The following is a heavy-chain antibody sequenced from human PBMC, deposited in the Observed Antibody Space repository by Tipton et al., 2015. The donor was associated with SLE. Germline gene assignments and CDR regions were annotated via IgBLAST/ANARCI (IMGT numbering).Heavy chain of an antibody. CDR2: VYYSGKT. CDR3: AASDFYGSGQGLDV. D-gene: IGHD2/OR15-2a*01. J-gene: IGHJ6*02. Sequence: TLSLTCTVSGGSISNYYWSWIRQTPGKGLEWIGSVYYSGKTSYTPSLMNRVIISEDTSTNQFSLILSSVTAADTAVYYCAASDFYGSGQGLDVWGQGTTVTVSS. V-gene: IGHV4-59*12. CDR1: GGSISNYY.